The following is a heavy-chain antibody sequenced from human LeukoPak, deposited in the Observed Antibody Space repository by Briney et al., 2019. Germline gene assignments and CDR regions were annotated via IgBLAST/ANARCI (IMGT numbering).Heavy chain of an antibody. Sequence: PSETLSLTCTVSGGSISSYYWSWIRQPPGKGLEWIGYIYYSGSTNYNPSLKSRVTISVDTSKNQFSLKLSSVTAADTAVHYCARGGDYVWGSYRYDLDYWGQGTLVTVSS. D-gene: IGHD3-16*02. J-gene: IGHJ4*02. V-gene: IGHV4-59*01. CDR3: ARGGDYVWGSYRYDLDY. CDR2: IYYSGST. CDR1: GGSISSYY.